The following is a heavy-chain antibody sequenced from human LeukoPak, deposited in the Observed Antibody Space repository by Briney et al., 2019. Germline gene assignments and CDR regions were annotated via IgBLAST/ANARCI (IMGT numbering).Heavy chain of an antibody. CDR1: GDSISSSSYF. D-gene: IGHD4-23*01. V-gene: IGHV4-39*07. Sequence: PSETLSLTCTVSGDSISSSSYFWGWIRQPPGKGLEWIASVYYSGNTYYNPSRKTRFTISVDTSKYQFSLRLTSVTAADTAVYYCARVARYGGYTQYFQPWGQGTLVTVSS. CDR3: ARVARYGGYTQYFQP. J-gene: IGHJ1*01. CDR2: VYYSGNT.